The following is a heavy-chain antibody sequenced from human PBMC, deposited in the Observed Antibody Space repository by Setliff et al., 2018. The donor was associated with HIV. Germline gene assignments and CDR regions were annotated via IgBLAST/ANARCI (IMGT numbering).Heavy chain of an antibody. CDR2: ISGTDNTI. V-gene: IGHV3-48*03. CDR1: GFTFSSYD. CDR3: ANIVGAMHPYGMDV. D-gene: IGHD1-26*01. Sequence: GGSLRLSCAASGFTFSSYDMNWVRQAPGKGLEWVSHISGTDNTIYYADSVKGRFTISRDIAKNSLYLQMNSLRVEDTAVYYCANIVGAMHPYGMDVWGQGTTVTVSS. J-gene: IGHJ6*02.